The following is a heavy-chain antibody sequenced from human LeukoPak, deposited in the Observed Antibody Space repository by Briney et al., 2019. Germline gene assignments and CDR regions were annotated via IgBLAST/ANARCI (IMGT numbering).Heavy chain of an antibody. CDR3: ARHSEHQYRAALYYFDY. Sequence: PSETLSLTCTVSGGSISSGGYYWSWFRQHPGKGLEWIGYIYYSGTTYSNPSLESRVTITVDTSKNQFSLTLNSVTAADTAVYYCARHSEHQYRAALYYFDYWGQGTLVTVSS. J-gene: IGHJ4*02. V-gene: IGHV4-31*03. D-gene: IGHD2-2*01. CDR1: GGSISSGGYY. CDR2: IYYSGTT.